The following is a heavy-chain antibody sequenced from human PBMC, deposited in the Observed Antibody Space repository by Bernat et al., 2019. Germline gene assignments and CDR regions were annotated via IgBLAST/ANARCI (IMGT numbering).Heavy chain of an antibody. CDR3: AKDGGDYGFFDY. V-gene: IGHV3-23*01. Sequence: EVQLLESGGGLVQPGGSLRLSCAASGFTFSSYAMSWVRQAPGKGLEWVSGISGPGTSTYYADSVKGRFTMSRDNSENTLYLQMNSLRAEDTAVYYCAKDGGDYGFFDYWGLGTLVTVSS. CDR2: ISGPGTST. D-gene: IGHD4-17*01. J-gene: IGHJ4*02. CDR1: GFTFSSYA.